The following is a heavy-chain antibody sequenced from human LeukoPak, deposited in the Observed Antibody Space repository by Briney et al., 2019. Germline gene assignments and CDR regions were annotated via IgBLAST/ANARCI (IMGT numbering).Heavy chain of an antibody. CDR3: AKGVVPAAFRVPMDV. CDR1: XXXXXXXX. J-gene: IGHJ6*02. V-gene: IGHV3-23*01. Sequence: GGSLRLSCAASXXXXXXXXXXXVXXXXXXXXXXXXXXXGSGGSTYXAXPVKXRFTIXRDNSKNTLYLQMNSLRAEDTAVYYCAKGVVPAAFRVPMDVWGQGTTVTVSS. CDR2: XXGSGGST. D-gene: IGHD2-2*01.